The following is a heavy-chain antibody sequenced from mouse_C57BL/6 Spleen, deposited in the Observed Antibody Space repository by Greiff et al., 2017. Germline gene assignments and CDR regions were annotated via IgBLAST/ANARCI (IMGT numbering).Heavy chain of an antibody. D-gene: IGHD2-5*01. Sequence: VKLMESGAELARPGASVKMSCKASGYTFTSYTMHWVKQRPGQGLEWIGYINPSSGYTKYNQKFKDKATLTADKSSSTAYMQLSSLTSEDSAVYYCAISKGDYYAMDYWGQGTSVTVSS. J-gene: IGHJ4*01. CDR2: INPSSGYT. V-gene: IGHV1-4*01. CDR3: AISKGDYYAMDY. CDR1: GYTFTSYT.